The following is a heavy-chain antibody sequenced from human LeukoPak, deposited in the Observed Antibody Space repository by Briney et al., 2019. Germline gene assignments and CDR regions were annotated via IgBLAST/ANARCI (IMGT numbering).Heavy chain of an antibody. Sequence: SETLSLTCTVSGXSISSYYGSWIRQPPGKGLEWIGYIYYSGSTNYNPSLKSRVTISVDTSKNQFSLKLSSVTAADTAVYYCARGTTVVTTDYWGQGTLVTVSS. D-gene: IGHD4-23*01. CDR3: ARGTTVVTTDY. V-gene: IGHV4-59*01. CDR1: GXSISSYY. J-gene: IGHJ4*02. CDR2: IYYSGST.